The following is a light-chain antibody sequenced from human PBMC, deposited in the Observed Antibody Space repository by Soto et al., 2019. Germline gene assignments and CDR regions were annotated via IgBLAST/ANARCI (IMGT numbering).Light chain of an antibody. J-gene: IGKJ1*01. CDR3: QQTDSFPRT. V-gene: IGKV1-39*01. CDR1: QSISSY. CDR2: AAA. Sequence: IQLTQSASCRASSIQDGVTITCRASQSISSYLNWYQHKPGKAPKFLIHAAASLQTGVPSSCSASRSVTDLALTICSLQREDFATSYCQQTDSFPRTVGHGLKADI.